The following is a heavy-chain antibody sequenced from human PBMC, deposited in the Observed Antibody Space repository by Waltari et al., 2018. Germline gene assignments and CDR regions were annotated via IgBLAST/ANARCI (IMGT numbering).Heavy chain of an antibody. CDR2: IYYSGST. CDR3: ARRVVPAAIGFDY. J-gene: IGHJ4*02. V-gene: IGHV4-39*01. D-gene: IGHD2-2*01. Sequence: QLQLQESGPGLVKPSETLSLPCTVSGGSISRSSYYWGWIRQPPGKGLEWIGSIYYSGSTYYNPSLKSRVTISVDTSKNQFSLKLSSVTAADTAVYYCARRVVPAAIGFDYWGQGTLVTVSS. CDR1: GGSISRSSYY.